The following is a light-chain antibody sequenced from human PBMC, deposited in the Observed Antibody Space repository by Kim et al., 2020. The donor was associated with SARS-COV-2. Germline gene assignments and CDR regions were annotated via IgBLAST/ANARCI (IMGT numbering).Light chain of an antibody. CDR2: DAS. Sequence: EIVLTQSPGTLSLSPGERATLSCRASQSVSGSHLAWYQQKPGRTPRILIYDASSRVTGISDRFSGSGSGTDFTLTISRLQPEDFAVYYCQQYAASPFTFGGGTKVEIK. CDR1: QSVSGSH. CDR3: QQYAASPFT. V-gene: IGKV3-20*01. J-gene: IGKJ4*01.